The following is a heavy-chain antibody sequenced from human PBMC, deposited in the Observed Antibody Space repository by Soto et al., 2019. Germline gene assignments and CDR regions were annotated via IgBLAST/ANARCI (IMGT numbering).Heavy chain of an antibody. CDR1: GFSLTTSGVG. J-gene: IGHJ4*02. CDR2: THWNDAN. Sequence: QITLKESGPTLVKPTQTLTLTCTFSGFSLTTSGVGVGWIRQPPGKALEWLAVTHWNDANYCSPSLKSRLTITKDTSKNQVVLTMTNMDPVDTATYYCAHRRVGTGLDYWGRGTLVTVSS. D-gene: IGHD3-9*01. CDR3: AHRRVGTGLDY. V-gene: IGHV2-5*01.